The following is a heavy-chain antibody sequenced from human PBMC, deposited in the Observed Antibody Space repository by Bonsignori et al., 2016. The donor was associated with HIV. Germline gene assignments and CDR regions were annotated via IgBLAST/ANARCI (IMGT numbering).Heavy chain of an antibody. J-gene: IGHJ4*02. CDR1: GFTFSSYA. V-gene: IGHV3-23*01. Sequence: GESLKISCAASGFTFSSYAMSWVRQAPGKGLEWVSAISGSGGSTYYADSVKGRFTISRDNSKNTLYLQMNSLRAEDTAVYYCAKPPHSSSWSSHFDYWGQGTLVTVSS. D-gene: IGHD6-13*01. CDR3: AKPPHSSSWSSHFDY. CDR2: ISGSGGST.